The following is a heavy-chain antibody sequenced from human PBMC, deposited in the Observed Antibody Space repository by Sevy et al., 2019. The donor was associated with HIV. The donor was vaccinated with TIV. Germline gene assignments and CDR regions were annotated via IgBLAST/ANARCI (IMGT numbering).Heavy chain of an antibody. D-gene: IGHD3-16*02. CDR1: GFTFSSYA. J-gene: IGHJ3*02. CDR2: ISYDGSNK. V-gene: IGHV3-30-3*01. CDR3: ARAHYRQGACGI. Sequence: GGSLRLSCAASGFTFSSYAMHRVRQAPRKGLEWVAVISYDGSNKYYEDSVKGRFTISRDNSKNTLYLQMNSLRAEDTAVYYCARAHYRQGACGIWGQGTMVTVSS.